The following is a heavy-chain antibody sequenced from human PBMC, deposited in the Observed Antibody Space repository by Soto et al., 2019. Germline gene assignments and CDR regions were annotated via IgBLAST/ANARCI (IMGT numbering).Heavy chain of an antibody. J-gene: IGHJ4*02. D-gene: IGHD3-22*01. CDR2: NIPIFGTA. Sequence: QVQLVQSGAEVKKPGSSVKVSCKASGGTFSSYAISWVRQAPGQGLEWMGGNIPIFGTANYAQKCQGRVMITADESTSTAYMELSSLRSEDTAVYYCARDGYYYDSSGYYYYFDYWGQGTLVTVSS. CDR1: GGTFSSYA. V-gene: IGHV1-69*12. CDR3: ARDGYYYDSSGYYYYFDY.